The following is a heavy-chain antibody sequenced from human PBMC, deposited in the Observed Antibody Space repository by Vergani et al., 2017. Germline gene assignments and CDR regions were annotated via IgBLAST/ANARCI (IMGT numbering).Heavy chain of an antibody. Sequence: QVQLVQSGAEVKKPGASVKVSCKASGYTFTGYYMHWVRQAPGQGLEWMGWINPNSGGTNYAKKFQGRVTMTRDTSISTAYMELSRLRSDDTAVYYCARESLYDSSGYYGGGFDPWGQGTLVTVSS. V-gene: IGHV1-2*02. CDR1: GYTFTGYY. CDR2: INPNSGGT. D-gene: IGHD3-22*01. CDR3: ARESLYDSSGYYGGGFDP. J-gene: IGHJ5*02.